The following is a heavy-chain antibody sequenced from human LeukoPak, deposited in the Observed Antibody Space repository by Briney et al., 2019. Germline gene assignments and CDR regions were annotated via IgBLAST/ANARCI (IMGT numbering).Heavy chain of an antibody. Sequence: PGGSLRLSCAASGFTFSSYSMSWIRQAPGKGLEWVSYISSSGSTIYYADSVKGRFTISRDNAKNSLYLQMNSLRAEDTAVYYCARGVRGSSSDWFDPWGQGTLVTVSS. J-gene: IGHJ5*02. D-gene: IGHD3-10*01. CDR2: ISSSGSTI. CDR3: ARGVRGSSSDWFDP. V-gene: IGHV3-48*04. CDR1: GFTFSSYS.